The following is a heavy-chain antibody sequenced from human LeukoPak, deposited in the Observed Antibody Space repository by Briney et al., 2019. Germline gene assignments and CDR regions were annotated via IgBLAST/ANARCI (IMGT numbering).Heavy chain of an antibody. CDR3: ARARPSSWFDP. CDR1: GGSISNYY. V-gene: IGHV4-59*01. J-gene: IGHJ5*02. CDR2: IYYSGST. Sequence: SETLSLTCTVSGGSISNYYWSWIRQPPGKGLEWIGYIYYSGSTRYNPSLKSRFTISVDTSKNQFSLKVSSVTAADTAVYYCARARPSSWFDPWGQGTLVTVSS.